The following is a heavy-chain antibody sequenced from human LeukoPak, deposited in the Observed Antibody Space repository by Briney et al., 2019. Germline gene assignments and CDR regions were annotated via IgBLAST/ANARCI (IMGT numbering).Heavy chain of an antibody. J-gene: IGHJ6*03. CDR2: IRSNANNYAT. CDR1: GFTFSGSA. Sequence: GGSLRLSCAASGFTFSGSAIHWVRQSSGKGLEWVGRIRSNANNYATTYGASVNGRFSISRDDSENTAYLHMNSLKTEDTAVYYCSRVQAGRFSYFYMDVWGKGTTVIVSS. V-gene: IGHV3-73*01. D-gene: IGHD6-13*01. CDR3: SRVQAGRFSYFYMDV.